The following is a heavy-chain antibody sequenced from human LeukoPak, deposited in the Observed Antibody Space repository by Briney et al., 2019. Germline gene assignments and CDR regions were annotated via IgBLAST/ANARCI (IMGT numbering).Heavy chain of an antibody. CDR1: GSTFSSYE. D-gene: IGHD3-22*01. CDR3: ARAGSGYRYWFDP. V-gene: IGHV3-48*03. CDR2: ISSSGSTI. Sequence: GGSLRLSCAASGSTFSSYEMNWVRQAPGKGLEWVSYISSSGSTIYYADSVKGRFTISRDNAKNSLYLQMHSLRAEDTAVYYCARAGSGYRYWFDPWGQGTLVTVSS. J-gene: IGHJ5*02.